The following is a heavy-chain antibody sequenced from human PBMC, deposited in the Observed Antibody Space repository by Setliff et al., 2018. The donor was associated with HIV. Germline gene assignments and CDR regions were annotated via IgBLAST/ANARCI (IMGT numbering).Heavy chain of an antibody. CDR2: IFRAGNA. J-gene: IGHJ4*02. CDR1: GGSINSGAYL. Sequence: SETLSLTCTVSGGSINSGAYLWAWIRQPAGKGLEWIGRIFRAGNATYNPSLKSRAILSVDTSQNQFSLKLSSVTAADTAVYYCARQGDGYNLYHVYYFDYWGQGTLVTVSS. CDR3: ARQGDGYNLYHVYYFDY. V-gene: IGHV4-61*02. D-gene: IGHD5-12*01.